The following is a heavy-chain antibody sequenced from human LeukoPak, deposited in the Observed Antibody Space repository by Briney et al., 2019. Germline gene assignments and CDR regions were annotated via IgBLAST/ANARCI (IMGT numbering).Heavy chain of an antibody. V-gene: IGHV4-39*07. J-gene: IGHJ5*02. D-gene: IGHD6-13*01. CDR3: ARPGVIGSSWYGAWFDP. CDR2: IYYSGST. Sequence: SETLSLTCTVSGGSISSSSYYWGWIRQPPGKGLEWIGSIYYSGSTYYNPSLKSRVTISVDTSKNQFSLKLSSVTAADTAVYYCARPGVIGSSWYGAWFDPWGQGTLVTVSS. CDR1: GGSISSSSYY.